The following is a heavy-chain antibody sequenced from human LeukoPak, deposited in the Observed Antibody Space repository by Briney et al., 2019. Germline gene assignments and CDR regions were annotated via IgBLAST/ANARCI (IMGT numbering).Heavy chain of an antibody. D-gene: IGHD3-3*01. CDR3: ARVSMGYYENY. J-gene: IGHJ4*02. CDR2: INSDGSST. V-gene: IGHV3-74*01. Sequence: GGSLRLSCAGSGFTFSSYWMHWVRQAPGKGLVWVSRINSDGSSTSYADSMKGRFTISRDNAKNTLYLQMSSLRAEDTAVYYCARVSMGYYENYWGQGTLVTVSS. CDR1: GFTFSSYW.